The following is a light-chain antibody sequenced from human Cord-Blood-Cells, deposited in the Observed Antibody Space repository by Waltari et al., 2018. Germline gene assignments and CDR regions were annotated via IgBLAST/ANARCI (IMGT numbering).Light chain of an antibody. CDR1: QSISSW. CDR3: QQYNSYWT. CDR2: KAS. V-gene: IGKV1-5*03. Sequence: DIQMTQSPSTLSASVGDRVTITCRASQSISSWLAWYQQKPGKAPKLQIYKASSLASGVPSRFSGSGSGTEFTLTISSLQPDDFATYYCQQYNSYWTFGQGTKVEIK. J-gene: IGKJ1*01.